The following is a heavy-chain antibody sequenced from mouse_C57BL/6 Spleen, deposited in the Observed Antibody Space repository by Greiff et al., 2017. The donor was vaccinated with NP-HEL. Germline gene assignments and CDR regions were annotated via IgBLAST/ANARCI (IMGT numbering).Heavy chain of an antibody. V-gene: IGHV5-6*01. CDR2: ISSGGSYT. D-gene: IGHD1-1*02. J-gene: IGHJ3*01. CDR1: GFTFSSYG. Sequence: EVKVVESGGDLVKPGGSLKLSCAASGFTFSSYGMSWVRQTPDKRLEWVATISSGGSYTYYPDSVKGRFTISRDNAKNTLYLQMSSLKSEDTAMYYCARHGGSGGFGAYWGQGTLVTVSA. CDR3: ARHGGSGGFGAY.